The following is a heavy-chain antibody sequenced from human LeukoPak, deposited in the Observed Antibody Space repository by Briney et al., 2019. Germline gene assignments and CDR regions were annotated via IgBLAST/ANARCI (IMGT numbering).Heavy chain of an antibody. Sequence: SVKVSCKASGGTFSSYAISWVRQAPGQGLEWMGGIIPIFGTANYAQKFQGRVTITTDESTNTAYMELSSLRSEDTAVYYCARGGTQLGVFDYWGQGTLVTVSS. CDR1: GGTFSSYA. V-gene: IGHV1-69*05. J-gene: IGHJ4*02. D-gene: IGHD5-18*01. CDR2: IIPIFGTA. CDR3: ARGGTQLGVFDY.